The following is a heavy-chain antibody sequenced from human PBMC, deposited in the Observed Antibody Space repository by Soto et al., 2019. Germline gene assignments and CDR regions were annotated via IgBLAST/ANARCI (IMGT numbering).Heavy chain of an antibody. V-gene: IGHV4-59*01. CDR2: TYHKXST. J-gene: IGHJ4*02. CDR3: AGAPNWAYFDF. CDR1: SGSISTYY. Sequence: XXTLALTCTVSSGSISTYYWSWIRQPPGKGREWLGXTYHKXSTNYTNSPKXXAALSMDXXXNPFSLNMSSATPADTPVYYCAGAPNWAYFDFWGLGTLVTVSS. D-gene: IGHD7-27*01.